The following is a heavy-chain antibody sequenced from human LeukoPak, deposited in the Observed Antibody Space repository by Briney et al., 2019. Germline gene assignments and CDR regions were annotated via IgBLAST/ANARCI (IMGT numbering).Heavy chain of an antibody. V-gene: IGHV3-15*01. J-gene: IGHJ3*02. CDR3: ATGIQSNDAFDI. Sequence: GGSLRLSCPASGFTFSNAWMSWVRQAPGKGLEWVGRIISKTDGGTADYAEPVKGRFTISRDDSKNTMYLQLNSLKTEDTAVYYCATGIQSNDAFDIWGQGTMVTVSS. D-gene: IGHD5-24*01. CDR2: IISKTDGGTA. CDR1: GFTFSNAW.